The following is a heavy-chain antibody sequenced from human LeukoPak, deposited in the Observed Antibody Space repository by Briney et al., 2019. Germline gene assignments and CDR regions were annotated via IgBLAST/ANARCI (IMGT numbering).Heavy chain of an antibody. CDR1: GLTFRSYW. V-gene: IGHV3-7*01. Sequence: PGGSLRLSCAASGLTFRSYWMSWVRQAPGKGLEWVANIKQDGSEKYYVDSVKGRFTISRDNAKNSLYLQMNSLRAEDTAVYYCATYITMVRGPKYYFDYWGQGILVTVSS. CDR3: ATYITMVRGPKYYFDY. CDR2: IKQDGSEK. J-gene: IGHJ4*02. D-gene: IGHD3-10*01.